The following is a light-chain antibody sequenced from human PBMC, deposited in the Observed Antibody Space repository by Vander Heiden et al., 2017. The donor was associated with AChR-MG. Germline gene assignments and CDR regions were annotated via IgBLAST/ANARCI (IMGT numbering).Light chain of an antibody. J-gene: IGKJ1*01. CDR2: DAS. CDR3: QQRSNWPRT. V-gene: IGKV3-11*01. Sequence: VLTESPAPLSSSPGERAALSCRASQSIATYLAWYQQKPGQAPRLLIYDASNRATGIPARFSGSGSGTDFTLTISSLEPEDFAVYYCQQRSNWPRTFGQGTKVEIK. CDR1: QSIATY.